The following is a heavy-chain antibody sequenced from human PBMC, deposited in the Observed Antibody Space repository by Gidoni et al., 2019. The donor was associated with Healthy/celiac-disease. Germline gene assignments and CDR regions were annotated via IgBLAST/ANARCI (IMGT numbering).Heavy chain of an antibody. D-gene: IGHD5-18*01. J-gene: IGHJ6*02. CDR3: ARVLPPPPEEYSYGAYRGAYYYYYGMDV. Sequence: EVQLVESGGGLVKPGGSLRLSCAASGFPFSSYSMNWFRQAPGKGLEWVSSISRSSSYIYYADSVKGRFTISRGNAKNSLYLQMHSLRAEDTAVYYCARVLPPPPEEYSYGAYRGAYYYYYGMDVWGQGTTVTVSS. CDR1: GFPFSSYS. V-gene: IGHV3-21*06. CDR2: ISRSSSYI.